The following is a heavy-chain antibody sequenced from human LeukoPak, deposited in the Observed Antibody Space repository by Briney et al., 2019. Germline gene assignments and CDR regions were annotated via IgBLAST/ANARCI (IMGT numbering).Heavy chain of an antibody. CDR1: GFTFSSYA. Sequence: PGGSLRRSCAASGFTFSSYAMSWVRQAPGKGLEWVSAISGSGDSTYYGDSVKGRFTISRDNSKNTLYLQMNSLRAEDTAVYYCAKTRPLDSSSWSHGDYWGQGTLVTVSS. V-gene: IGHV3-23*01. CDR3: AKTRPLDSSSWSHGDY. D-gene: IGHD6-13*01. CDR2: ISGSGDST. J-gene: IGHJ4*02.